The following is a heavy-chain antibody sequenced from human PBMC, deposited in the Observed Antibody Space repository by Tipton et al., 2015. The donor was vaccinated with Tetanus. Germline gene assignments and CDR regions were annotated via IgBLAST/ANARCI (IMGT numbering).Heavy chain of an antibody. J-gene: IGHJ4*02. V-gene: IGHV5-51*01. CDR2: IYPGDSET. CDR1: GHSFTKYW. Sequence: QLVQSGAEVKKPGESLKISCKGSGHSFTKYWIAWVRQMPGKGLEWMGIIYPGDSETRYSPSFQGHVTMSADKSVNTAYLQWSSLKASDTAFYCCARLHLRTFASSSGYWGQGTMVTVSS. D-gene: IGHD6-6*01. CDR3: ARLHLRTFASSSGY.